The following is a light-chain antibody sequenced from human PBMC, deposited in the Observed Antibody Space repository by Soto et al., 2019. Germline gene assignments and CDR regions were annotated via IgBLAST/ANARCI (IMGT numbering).Light chain of an antibody. CDR3: QQYGSSPAT. CDR1: QSVSSNY. Sequence: IVLTQSPGTLSLSPGERATLSCRAGQSVSSNYLAWYQQKPGQAPRLLIYAASSRATGIPDRFSGSGSGTDFTLTISRLEPEDFAVYYCQQYGSSPATFGQGTRLEIK. J-gene: IGKJ5*01. V-gene: IGKV3-20*01. CDR2: AAS.